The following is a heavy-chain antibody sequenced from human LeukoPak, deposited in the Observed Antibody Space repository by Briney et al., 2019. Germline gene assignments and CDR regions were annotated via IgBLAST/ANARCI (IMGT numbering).Heavy chain of an antibody. CDR3: ARGKGYSGSSFDY. CDR2: ISPSSSYI. V-gene: IGHV3-21*01. J-gene: IGHJ4*02. D-gene: IGHD1-26*01. Sequence: GGSLRLSCAASGFTFSYHWMTWVRQAPGKGLEWVSSISPSSSYIYYADSVKGRFTISRDNAKNSLYHQMVSLRDEDTAVYYCARGKGYSGSSFDYWGQGTLVTVSS. CDR1: GFTFSYHW.